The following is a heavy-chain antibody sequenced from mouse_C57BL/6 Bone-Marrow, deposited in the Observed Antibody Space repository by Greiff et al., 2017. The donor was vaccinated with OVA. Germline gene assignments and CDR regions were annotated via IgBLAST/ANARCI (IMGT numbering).Heavy chain of an antibody. D-gene: IGHD2-4*01. CDR2: IDPANGNT. CDR1: GFTITNTY. J-gene: IGHJ3*01. Sequence: VQLKESVAELVRPGASVKLSCTASGFTITNTYMHWVKQRPEQGLEWIGRIDPANGNTKYAPKFPGKATITADTSSNTAYLQLSSLTSEDTAIYSCARDDYSWFAYWGQGTLVTVSA. CDR3: ARDDYSWFAY. V-gene: IGHV14-3*01.